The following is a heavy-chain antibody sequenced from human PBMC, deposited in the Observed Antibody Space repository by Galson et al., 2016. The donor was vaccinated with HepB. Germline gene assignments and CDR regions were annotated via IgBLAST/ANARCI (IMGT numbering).Heavy chain of an antibody. CDR1: GYIFTDYF. D-gene: IGHD2-2*01. Sequence: SVKVSCKASGYIFTDYFVHWVRQAPGQGLEWVGIINPTDGTTHYAQKLQGRVAMTRDTSTSTVYMELNTLRSEDTAVYYCARRVCTATTCFVNWFDPGGQGTLVSVSS. J-gene: IGHJ5*02. V-gene: IGHV1-46*01. CDR2: INPTDGTT. CDR3: ARRVCTATTCFVNWFDP.